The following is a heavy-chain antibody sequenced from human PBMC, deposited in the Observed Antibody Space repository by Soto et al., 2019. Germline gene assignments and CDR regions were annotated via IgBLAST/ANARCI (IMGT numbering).Heavy chain of an antibody. J-gene: IGHJ4*02. CDR1: GDSINHDDY. CDR2: IYNSVST. CDR3: ARKAYYTSGRMNLFDF. D-gene: IGHD3-10*01. V-gene: IGHV4-38-2*02. Sequence: SETLSLTCTVSGDSINHDDYCGWIRQPPGKGLEWIAIIYNSVSTFYNPSLRRRVTISIDTSKNQFSMRLTAVTAADTAMYYCARKAYYTSGRMNLFDFWGQGTLVTVSS.